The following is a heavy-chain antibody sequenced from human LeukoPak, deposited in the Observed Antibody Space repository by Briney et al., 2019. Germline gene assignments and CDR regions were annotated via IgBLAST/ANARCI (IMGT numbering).Heavy chain of an antibody. CDR3: ASSYYYDSRDYYYMDV. D-gene: IGHD3-22*01. Sequence: GGSLRLSCAASGFTFSSYAMHWVRQAPGKGLEWVAVISYDGSNKYYADSVKGRFTISRDDAKNSLYLQMNSLRAEDTAVYYCASSYYYDSRDYYYMDVWGKGTTVTVSS. J-gene: IGHJ6*03. CDR2: ISYDGSNK. CDR1: GFTFSSYA. V-gene: IGHV3-30*04.